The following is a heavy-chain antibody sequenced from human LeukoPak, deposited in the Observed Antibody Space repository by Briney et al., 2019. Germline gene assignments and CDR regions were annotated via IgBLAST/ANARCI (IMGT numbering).Heavy chain of an antibody. CDR2: ISSGSSFI. CDR1: GFTFSGYS. V-gene: IGHV3-21*01. D-gene: IGHD1-26*01. Sequence: GGSLRLPCAASGFTFSGYSMNWVRQAPGKGLEWVSSISSGSSFIYYADSVKGRLTVSRDNAKNSLYLQMNSLRAEDTAVYYCVRDQGGERWFDPWGQGTLVTVSS. J-gene: IGHJ5*02. CDR3: VRDQGGERWFDP.